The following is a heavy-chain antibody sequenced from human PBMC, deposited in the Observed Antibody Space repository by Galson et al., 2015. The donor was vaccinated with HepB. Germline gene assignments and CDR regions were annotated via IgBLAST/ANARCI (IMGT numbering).Heavy chain of an antibody. CDR1: GYTLTELS. Sequence: SVKVSCKVSGYTLTELSMHWVRQAPGKGLEWMGGFDPEDGEAIYAQKFQGRATMTEDTSTDTAYMELSSLRSEDTAVYYCATALNQLLSPFYMDVWGKGTTVTVSS. D-gene: IGHD2-2*01. V-gene: IGHV1-24*01. J-gene: IGHJ6*03. CDR2: FDPEDGEA. CDR3: ATALNQLLSPFYMDV.